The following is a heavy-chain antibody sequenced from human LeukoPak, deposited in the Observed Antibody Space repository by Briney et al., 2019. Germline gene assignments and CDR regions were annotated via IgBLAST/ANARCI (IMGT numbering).Heavy chain of an antibody. D-gene: IGHD5-12*01. V-gene: IGHV4-34*01. CDR2: INHSGST. Sequence: PSETLSLTCAVYGGSFSGYYWSWIRQPPGKGLEWIGEINHSGSTNYNPSLNSRVTISVDTSKNQFSLKLSSVTAADTAVYYCAGQADIVATIHFDYWGQGTLVTVSS. CDR3: AGQADIVATIHFDY. J-gene: IGHJ4*02. CDR1: GGSFSGYY.